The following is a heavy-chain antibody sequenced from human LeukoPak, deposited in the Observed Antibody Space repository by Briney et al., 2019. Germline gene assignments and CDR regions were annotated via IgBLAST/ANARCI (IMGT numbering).Heavy chain of an antibody. J-gene: IGHJ6*02. CDR3: AREPYYYDSSGYLNYYYYGMDV. V-gene: IGHV4-59*01. CDR1: GGSISSYY. D-gene: IGHD3-22*01. CDR2: IYYSGST. Sequence: SETLSLTCTVSGGSISSYYWSWIRQPPGKGLEWIGYIYYSGSTNYNPSLKSRVTISVDTSKNQFSLKLSSVTAADTAVYYCAREPYYYDSSGYLNYYYYGMDVWGRGTTVTVSS.